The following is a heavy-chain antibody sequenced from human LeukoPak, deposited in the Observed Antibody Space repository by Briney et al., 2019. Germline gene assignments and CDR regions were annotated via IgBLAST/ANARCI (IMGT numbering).Heavy chain of an antibody. Sequence: PGGSLRLSCAASGFTFSDYYMSWIRQAPGKGLECVSYISSSGSTIYYADSVKGRFTISRDNAKNSLYLQMNSLRAEDTAVYYCARDTLRIAAAGSDYWGQGTLVTVSS. D-gene: IGHD6-13*01. CDR2: ISSSGSTI. V-gene: IGHV3-11*01. CDR3: ARDTLRIAAAGSDY. J-gene: IGHJ4*02. CDR1: GFTFSDYY.